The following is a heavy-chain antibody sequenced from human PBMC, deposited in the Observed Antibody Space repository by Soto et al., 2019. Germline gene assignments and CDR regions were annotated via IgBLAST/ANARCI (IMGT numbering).Heavy chain of an antibody. D-gene: IGHD3-16*01. J-gene: IGHJ6*02. CDR2: IMAVFGTA. Sequence: QVHLVQSGTEVKKPGSSVKVSCKASGGNFRDYAISWVRQAPGQGPEWMGGIMAVFGTATYAQKFQGRVTISADEFTTTPYLELSSLTSGDAAVYYCATSRGFYAAMDVWGQGTTVTVSS. V-gene: IGHV1-69*01. CDR1: GGNFRDYA. CDR3: ATSRGFYAAMDV.